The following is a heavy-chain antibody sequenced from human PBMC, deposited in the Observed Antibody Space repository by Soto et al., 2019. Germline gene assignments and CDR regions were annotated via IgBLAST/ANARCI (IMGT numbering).Heavy chain of an antibody. J-gene: IGHJ3*01. CDR2: IFYSGTA. CDR1: GGSISSGNHF. Sequence: QVQLQEAGPGLVKPSQTLSLTCIVSGGSISSGNHFWSWIRQPPGKGLEWIGYIFYSGTAYYNSYLKSRVSIAVDLSKNKFSLNLSSLTAASTTMYYCAREVMTPVLQGADYAFDVWWQGTMFIVSS. V-gene: IGHV4-30-4*01. CDR3: AREVMTPVLQGADYAFDV. D-gene: IGHD2-21*02.